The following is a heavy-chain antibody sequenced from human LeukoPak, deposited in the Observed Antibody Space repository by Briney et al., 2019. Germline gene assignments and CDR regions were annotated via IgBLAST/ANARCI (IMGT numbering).Heavy chain of an antibody. V-gene: IGHV3-23*01. CDR1: GFTFSSYA. J-gene: IGHJ4*02. Sequence: GGSLRLSCAASGFTFSSYAMSWVRQAPGKRLEWVSAISGSGGSTYYADSVKGRFTISRDNSKNTLYLQMNSLRAEDAAVYYCAKGFSSTTPRGYFDYWGQGTLVTVSS. D-gene: IGHD2-2*01. CDR2: ISGSGGST. CDR3: AKGFSSTTPRGYFDY.